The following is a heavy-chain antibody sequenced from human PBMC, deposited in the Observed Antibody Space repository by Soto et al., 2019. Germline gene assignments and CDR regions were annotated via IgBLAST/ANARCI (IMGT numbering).Heavy chain of an antibody. D-gene: IGHD3-3*01. CDR3: ARDNRFWSGYYTDYWYYGMDX. V-gene: IGHV3-21*01. Sequence: VGALRLSWAAPGFTFSDYSMNWVRQAPGKGLEWVWSIIISGHYIYYSDSVKGRCTISRDDARNSLYLQMRSLRAEDTAVYYCARDNRFWSGYYTDYWYYGMDXWGQGTTVTVS. CDR1: GFTFSDYS. J-gene: IGHJ6*02. CDR2: IIISGHYI.